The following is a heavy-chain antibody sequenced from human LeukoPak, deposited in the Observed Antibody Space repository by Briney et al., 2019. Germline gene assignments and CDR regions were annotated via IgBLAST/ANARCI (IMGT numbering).Heavy chain of an antibody. CDR2: IIPIFGTA. Sequence: SVKVSCKASGGTFSSYAISWVRQAPGQGLEWMGGIIPIFGTANYAQKFQGRVTITTDESTSTAHMELSSLRSEDTAVYYCARAPIVGATNAFDIWGQGTMVTVSS. CDR3: ARAPIVGATNAFDI. CDR1: GGTFSSYA. J-gene: IGHJ3*02. D-gene: IGHD1-26*01. V-gene: IGHV1-69*05.